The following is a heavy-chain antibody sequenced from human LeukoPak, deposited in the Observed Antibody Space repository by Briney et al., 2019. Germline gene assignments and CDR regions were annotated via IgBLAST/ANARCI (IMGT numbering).Heavy chain of an antibody. CDR1: GFTFSSYA. J-gene: IGHJ4*02. CDR2: ISGSGGST. Sequence: GGSLRLSCAASGFTFSSYAMSWVRQAPGKGLEWVSAISGSGGSTYYADSVKGRFTISRDNAKNTLYLQMNSLRAEDTAVYYCAKCGGEYQLLTDYWGQGTLVTVSS. V-gene: IGHV3-23*01. D-gene: IGHD2-2*01. CDR3: AKCGGEYQLLTDY.